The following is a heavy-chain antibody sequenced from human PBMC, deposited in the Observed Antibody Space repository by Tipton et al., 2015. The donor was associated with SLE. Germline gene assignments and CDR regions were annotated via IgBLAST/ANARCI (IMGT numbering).Heavy chain of an antibody. CDR3: TRGPYCSVDSCYRGMDV. D-gene: IGHD2-15*01. CDR1: GGSFNGYH. V-gene: IGHV4-34*01. CDR2: INHSGST. Sequence: TLSLTCAVYGGSFNGYHWSWIRQPPGKGLEWIGEINHSGSTNYNPSLKSRVTISVDTSKNQFSLNLRSVTAADTAVYYCTRGPYCSVDSCYRGMDVWGQGTTVTVSS. J-gene: IGHJ6*02.